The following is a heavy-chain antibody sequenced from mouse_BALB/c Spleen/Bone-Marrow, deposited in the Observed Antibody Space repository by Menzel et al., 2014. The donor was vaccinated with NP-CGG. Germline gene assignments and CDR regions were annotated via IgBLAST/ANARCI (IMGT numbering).Heavy chain of an antibody. CDR1: GYTFSSYW. D-gene: IGHD2-3*01. J-gene: IGHJ2*01. Sequence: QLQQSGAELMKPGASVKISCKATGYTFSSYWIEWVKQRPGHGLEWIGEILPGSGSTNYNEKFKGKATFTADTSSNTAYMQLSSLTSEDSAVYYCARKEGYDGYPDYWGQGTTLTVSS. V-gene: IGHV1-9*01. CDR2: ILPGSGST. CDR3: ARKEGYDGYPDY.